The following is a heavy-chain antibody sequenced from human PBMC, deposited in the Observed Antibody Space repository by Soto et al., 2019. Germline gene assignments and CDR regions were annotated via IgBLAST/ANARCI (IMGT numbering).Heavy chain of an antibody. CDR2: INPGDSET. CDR1: GYSFTSYW. V-gene: IGHV5-51*01. J-gene: IGHJ4*02. Sequence: PGESLKISCKGSGYSFTSYWIAWVRQMPGKGLEWMAIINPGDSETKYSPSFQGQVTISADKSINTAYLQWSSLKASDTAMYYCARHATYSDIFSGYYFDYWGQGTQVTVSS. CDR3: ARHATYSDIFSGYYFDY. D-gene: IGHD3-9*01.